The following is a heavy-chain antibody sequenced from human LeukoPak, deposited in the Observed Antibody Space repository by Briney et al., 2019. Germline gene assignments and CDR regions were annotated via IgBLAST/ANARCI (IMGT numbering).Heavy chain of an antibody. CDR3: ARGPSVVFYFDY. CDR1: GGSISSYY. Sequence: RSETLSLTCTVSGGSISSYYWSWIRQPPGKGLEWIGYIYYSGSTNYNPSLKSRVTISVDTSKNQFSLKLSSVTAADTAVYYCARGPSVVFYFDYWGQGTLVTVSS. D-gene: IGHD2-2*01. CDR2: IYYSGST. J-gene: IGHJ4*02. V-gene: IGHV4-59*01.